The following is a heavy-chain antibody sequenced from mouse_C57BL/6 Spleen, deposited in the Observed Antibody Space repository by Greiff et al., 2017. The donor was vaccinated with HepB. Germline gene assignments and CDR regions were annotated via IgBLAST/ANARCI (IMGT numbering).Heavy chain of an antibody. CDR2: IYPGNSDT. J-gene: IGHJ2*01. Sequence: EVKVVESGTVLARPGASVKMSCKTSGYTFTSYWMHWVKQRPGQGLEWIGAIYPGNSDTSYNQKFKGKAKLTAVTSASTAYMELSSLTNEDSAVYYCTKGTTVGYFDYWGQGTTLTVSS. V-gene: IGHV1-5*01. CDR3: TKGTTVGYFDY. CDR1: GYTFTSYW. D-gene: IGHD1-1*01.